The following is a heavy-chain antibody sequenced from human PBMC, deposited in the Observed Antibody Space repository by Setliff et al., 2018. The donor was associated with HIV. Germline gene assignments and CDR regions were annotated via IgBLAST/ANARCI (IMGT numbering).Heavy chain of an antibody. J-gene: IGHJ4*02. CDR2: INWNGGGT. Sequence: GGSLRLSCAASGFTFDDYGMSWVRQVPGKCLEWVSSINWNGGGTDYADSVKRRFTISRDNAKNSLYLQMNNLRTEDTAVYYCATTSNAYSTGCGPDYWGQGTLVTSPQ. D-gene: IGHD2-8*02. V-gene: IGHV3-20*04. CDR3: ATTSNAYSTGCGPDY. CDR1: GFTFDDYG.